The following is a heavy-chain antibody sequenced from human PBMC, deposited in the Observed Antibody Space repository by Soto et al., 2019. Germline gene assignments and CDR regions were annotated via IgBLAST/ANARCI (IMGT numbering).Heavy chain of an antibody. Sequence: GGSLRLSCAASGFTFSSYEMNWVRQAPGKGLEWVSYISSSGSTIYYADSVKGRFTISRDNAKNSLYLQMNSLRAEDTAVYYCARGQGYCSGGSCQNGGMDVWGQGTTVTVSS. V-gene: IGHV3-48*03. CDR2: ISSSGSTI. CDR1: GFTFSSYE. D-gene: IGHD2-15*01. J-gene: IGHJ6*02. CDR3: ARGQGYCSGGSCQNGGMDV.